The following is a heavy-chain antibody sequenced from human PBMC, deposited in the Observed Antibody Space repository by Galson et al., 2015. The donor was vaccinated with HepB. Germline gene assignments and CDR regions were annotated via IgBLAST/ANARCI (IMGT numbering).Heavy chain of an antibody. CDR2: INPSGGST. D-gene: IGHD1-26*01. Sequence: SVKVSCKASGYTFTSYYMHWVRQAPGQGLEWMGIINPSGGSTSYAQKLQGRVTMTRDPSTSTVYMELSSLRAEDTAVNYCATERGGSYHGSDYWGQGTLVTVSS. V-gene: IGHV1-46*04. J-gene: IGHJ4*02. CDR1: GYTFTSYY. CDR3: ATERGGSYHGSDY.